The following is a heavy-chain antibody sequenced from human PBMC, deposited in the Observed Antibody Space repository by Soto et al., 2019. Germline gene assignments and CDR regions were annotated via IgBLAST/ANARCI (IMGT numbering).Heavy chain of an antibody. J-gene: IGHJ3*01. CDR2: IFYSGST. CDR3: ARRTDYGDYSDAFDV. D-gene: IGHD4-17*01. CDR1: GDTISSSDFY. Sequence: QLQLQESGPGLVEPSETLSLTCTASGDTISSSDFYWGWIRQPPGRGLEWIGNIFYSGSTYYNPSLKSRVTISVDTSRNQFSLKLSSVTAADTAVYYCARRTDYGDYSDAFDVWGHGSMVTVSS. V-gene: IGHV4-39*01.